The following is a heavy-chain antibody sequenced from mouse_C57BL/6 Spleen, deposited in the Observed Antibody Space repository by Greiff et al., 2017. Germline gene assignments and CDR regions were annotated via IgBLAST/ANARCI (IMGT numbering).Heavy chain of an antibody. CDR3: ARRRWLLLLDY. V-gene: IGHV1-80*01. Sequence: QVQLKQSGAELVKPGASVKISCKASGYAFSSYWMNWVKQSPGTGLEWIGQICPGDGDTNYTGKFKGRATLTADKSSSTAYMQLSSLTSEDSAVYFCARRRWLLLLDYWGQGTTLTVSS. D-gene: IGHD2-3*01. CDR2: ICPGDGDT. CDR1: GYAFSSYW. J-gene: IGHJ2*01.